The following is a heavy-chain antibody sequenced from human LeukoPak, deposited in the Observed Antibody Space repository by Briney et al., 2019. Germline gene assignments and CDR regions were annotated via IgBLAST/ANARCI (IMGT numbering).Heavy chain of an antibody. CDR3: ARSPRGLESPRGY. Sequence: SETLSLTCAVYGGSFSGYYWSWIRQPPGKGLEWIGEINHSGSTNYNPSLKSRVTISVDTSKNQFSLKLSSVTAADTAVYYCARSPRGLESPRGYWGQGTLVTVSS. V-gene: IGHV4-34*01. CDR1: GGSFSGYY. D-gene: IGHD3-3*01. J-gene: IGHJ4*02. CDR2: INHSGST.